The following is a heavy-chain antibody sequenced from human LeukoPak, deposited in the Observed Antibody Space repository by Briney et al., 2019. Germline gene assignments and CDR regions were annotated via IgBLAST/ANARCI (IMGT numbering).Heavy chain of an antibody. CDR3: ARNSEEYSSSH. CDR1: GYTFTGYY. Sequence: SVKVSCKASGYTFTGYYMHWVRQAPGQGLEWMGGIIPIFGTANYAQKFQGRVTITADESTSTAYMELSSLRSEDTAVYYCARNSEEYSSSHWGQGTLVTVSS. V-gene: IGHV1-69*13. D-gene: IGHD6-6*01. J-gene: IGHJ4*02. CDR2: IIPIFGTA.